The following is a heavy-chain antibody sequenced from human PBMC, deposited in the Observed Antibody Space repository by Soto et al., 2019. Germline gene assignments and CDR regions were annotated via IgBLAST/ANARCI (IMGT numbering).Heavy chain of an antibody. Sequence: SVKVSCTASGFTFTSTAMQWVRQARGQRLEWIGWIVVGSGNTNYAQKFQERVTITRDMSTSTAYMELSSLRSEDTAVYYCAKDPISSWYYFDYWGQGTLVTVSS. CDR2: IVVGSGNT. D-gene: IGHD6-13*01. CDR3: AKDPISSWYYFDY. J-gene: IGHJ4*02. V-gene: IGHV1-58*02. CDR1: GFTFTSTA.